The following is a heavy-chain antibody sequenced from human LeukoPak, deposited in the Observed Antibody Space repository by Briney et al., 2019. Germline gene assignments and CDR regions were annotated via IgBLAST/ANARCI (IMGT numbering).Heavy chain of an antibody. CDR3: AKDIAPGVFYYMDV. D-gene: IGHD3-10*01. Sequence: GGSLRLSCAASGFRFDGYAMHWVRQAPGKGLEWVSGISWNSGTIAYADSVKGRFTISRDDAKNSLYLQMNSLRAEDTALYYCAKDIAPGVFYYMDVWGKGTTVIVSS. CDR1: GFRFDGYA. CDR2: ISWNSGTI. J-gene: IGHJ6*03. V-gene: IGHV3-9*01.